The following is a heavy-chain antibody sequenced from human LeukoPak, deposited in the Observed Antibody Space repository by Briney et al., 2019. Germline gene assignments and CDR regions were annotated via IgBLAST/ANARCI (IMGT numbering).Heavy chain of an antibody. CDR2: ISGSGGST. V-gene: IGHV3-23*01. J-gene: IGHJ4*02. Sequence: GGSLILSCAASGFTFSSYSMNWVRQAPGKGLEWVSAISGSGGSTYYADSVKGRFTISRDNSKNTLYLQMNSLRAEDTAVYYCAKTSGYCSGGSCYPFDYWGQGTLVTVSS. D-gene: IGHD2-15*01. CDR3: AKTSGYCSGGSCYPFDY. CDR1: GFTFSSYS.